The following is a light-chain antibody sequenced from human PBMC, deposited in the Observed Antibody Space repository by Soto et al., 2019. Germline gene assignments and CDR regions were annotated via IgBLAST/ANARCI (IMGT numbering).Light chain of an antibody. V-gene: IGKV1D-16*01. CDR3: QQYKIYPLT. CDR2: AAS. CDR1: QDINSY. J-gene: IGKJ4*01. Sequence: DVQMTQSPSSLSASVGDRVTITCRASQDINSYLAWYQQKPGTATKSLIYAASSLQTGVPSRFSGSESGTDFTLTISNLQPEDSATYYCQQYKIYPLTFGGGTKVEIQ.